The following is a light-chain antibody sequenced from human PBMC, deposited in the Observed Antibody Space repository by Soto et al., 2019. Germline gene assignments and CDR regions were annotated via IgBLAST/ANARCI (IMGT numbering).Light chain of an antibody. Sequence: QSVLTQPASASGSPGQSITISCTGTSSDVGRYNFVSWYQQHPGEAPKLMVYDVSNRPSGVSDRFSGSKSGNTASLTISGLQAEDEADYYCSSYTSSSTPYVFGTGTKLTVL. CDR3: SSYTSSSTPYV. CDR2: DVS. V-gene: IGLV2-14*01. CDR1: SSDVGRYNF. J-gene: IGLJ1*01.